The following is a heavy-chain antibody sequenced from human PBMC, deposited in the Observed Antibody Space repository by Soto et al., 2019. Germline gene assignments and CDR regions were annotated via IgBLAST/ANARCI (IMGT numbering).Heavy chain of an antibody. D-gene: IGHD2-15*01. CDR2: IWYDGSNK. Sequence: QVQLVESGGGVVQPGRSLRLSCAASGFTFSSYGMHWVRQAPGKGLEWVAVIWYDGSNKYYADSVKGRFTISRDNSKNTLYLQMNSLRGEDTAVYYCARDLDCSGGSCKADYYYYGMDVWGQGTTVTVSS. CDR3: ARDLDCSGGSCKADYYYYGMDV. J-gene: IGHJ6*02. V-gene: IGHV3-33*01. CDR1: GFTFSSYG.